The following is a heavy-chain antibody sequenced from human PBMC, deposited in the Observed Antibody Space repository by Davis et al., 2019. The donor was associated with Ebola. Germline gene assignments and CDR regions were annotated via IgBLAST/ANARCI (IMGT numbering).Heavy chain of an antibody. CDR1: EYTLAELA. CDR3: ARGHGDYDAFDI. D-gene: IGHD4-17*01. CDR2: FDPEDGEA. V-gene: IGHV1-24*01. Sequence: ASVKVSCKVSEYTLAELAIHWLRQTPGKGLEWMGSFDPEDGEASYAQKFQGRVTMTRNTSISTAYMELSSLRSEDTAVYYCARGHGDYDAFDIWGKGTMVTVSS. J-gene: IGHJ3*02.